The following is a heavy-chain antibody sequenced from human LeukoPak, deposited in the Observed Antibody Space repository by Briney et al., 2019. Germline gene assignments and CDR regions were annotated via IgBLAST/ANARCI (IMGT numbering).Heavy chain of an antibody. J-gene: IGHJ5*02. D-gene: IGHD5-18*01. V-gene: IGHV4-34*01. CDR2: INHSGST. Sequence: SETLSLTCAVYGGSFSGYYWSWIRQPPGKGLEWIGEINHSGSTNYNPSLKSQVTISVDTSKNQFSLKLSSVTAADTAVYYCARGLVVGPDTARWRWFDPWGQGTLVTVSS. CDR3: ARGLVVGPDTARWRWFDP. CDR1: GGSFSGYY.